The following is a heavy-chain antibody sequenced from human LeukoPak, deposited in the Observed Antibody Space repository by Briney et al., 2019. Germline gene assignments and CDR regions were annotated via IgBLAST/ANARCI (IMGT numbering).Heavy chain of an antibody. J-gene: IGHJ4*02. CDR1: GGSLSSGGYY. Sequence: SETLSLTCTVSGGSLSSGGYYWGWHRQHPGTGLEWIGYIYYSGSTYYNPSLKSRVTISVDTSKNQFSLKLSSVTAADTAVYYCARARPPGAPYYFDYWGQGTLVTVSS. CDR3: ARARPPGAPYYFDY. D-gene: IGHD1-14*01. CDR2: IYYSGST. V-gene: IGHV4-31*03.